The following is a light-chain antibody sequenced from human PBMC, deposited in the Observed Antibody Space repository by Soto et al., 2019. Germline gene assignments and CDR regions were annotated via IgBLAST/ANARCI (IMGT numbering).Light chain of an antibody. CDR2: AAS. J-gene: IGKJ3*01. Sequence: DIQLTQSPSFLSASVGDRVTITCRASQGISSYLAWYQQKPGKAPKLLLYAASTLQSGVPSRFSGSGSGTELTLTISSLQPEDFATYYCQQLNSYPLFGPGTKVDIK. CDR3: QQLNSYPL. CDR1: QGISSY. V-gene: IGKV1-9*01.